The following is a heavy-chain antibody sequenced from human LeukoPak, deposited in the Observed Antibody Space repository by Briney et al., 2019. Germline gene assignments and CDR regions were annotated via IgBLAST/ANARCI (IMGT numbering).Heavy chain of an antibody. CDR3: ARVPIAVAARGY. CDR2: IYTSGST. V-gene: IGHV4-61*02. CDR1: GGSISSDSYY. J-gene: IGHJ4*02. D-gene: IGHD6-19*01. Sequence: SETLSLTCTVSGGSISSDSYYWSWIRQPAGKGLEWIGRIYTSGSTNYNPSLKSRVTISVDTSKNQFSLKLSSVTAADTAVYYCARVPIAVAARGYWGQGTLVTVSS.